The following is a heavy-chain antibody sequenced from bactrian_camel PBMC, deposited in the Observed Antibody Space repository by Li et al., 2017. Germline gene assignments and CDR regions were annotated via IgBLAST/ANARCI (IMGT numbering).Heavy chain of an antibody. J-gene: IGHJ4*01. V-gene: IGHV3S53*01. D-gene: IGHD4*01. CDR3: ATTARPVDSPPTTPRDFFCPYFEFNR. CDR1: GHTATTRRC. Sequence: HVQLVESGGASVQAGESLRLSCVVSGHTATTRRCMAWFRQAPGKEREGVATSVSGGVTNYTDSVKGRFTISRDDAEDTLYLQMNSLKPEDTAVYYCATTARPVDSPPTTPRDFFCPYFEFNRWGQGTQVTVS. CDR2: SVSGGVT.